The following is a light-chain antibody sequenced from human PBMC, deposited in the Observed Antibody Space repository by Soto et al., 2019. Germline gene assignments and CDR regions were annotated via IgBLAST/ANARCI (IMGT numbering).Light chain of an antibody. V-gene: IGLV1-44*01. CDR3: AAWDDSLNGPV. CDR1: SSNLGSNS. Sequence: QSVLTQPPSASGTPGQRVSISCSGSSSNLGSNSVNWYQQLPGTAPKLLIYSNNQRPSGVPDRISGSKSATSASLAISGLQSEDEADYYCAAWDDSLNGPVFGTGTKLTVL. J-gene: IGLJ1*01. CDR2: SNN.